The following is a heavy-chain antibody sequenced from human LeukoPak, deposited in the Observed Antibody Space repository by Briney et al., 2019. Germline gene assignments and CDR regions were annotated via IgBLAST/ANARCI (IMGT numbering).Heavy chain of an antibody. CDR2: IYYSGST. CDR3: VVLWFGELKY. V-gene: IGHV4-39*01. CDR1: GDSISSSSYY. Sequence: PSETLSLTCTVSGDSISSSSYYWGWIRQPPGKGLEWIGSIYYSGSTYYNPSLKSRVTISVDTSKNQFSLKLSSVTAADTAVYYCVVLWFGELKYWGQGTLVTVSS. D-gene: IGHD3-10*01. J-gene: IGHJ4*02.